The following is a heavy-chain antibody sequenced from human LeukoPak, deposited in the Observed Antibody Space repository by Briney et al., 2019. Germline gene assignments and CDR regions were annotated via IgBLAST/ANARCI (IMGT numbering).Heavy chain of an antibody. CDR2: INPNSGGT. J-gene: IGHJ4*02. CDR3: ARETVYCSSTSCYWFDY. Sequence: ASVTVSCTASGYTFTVYYMHWVRQAPGQGLEWMGWINPNSGGTNYAQKFQGRVTMTRDTSISTAYMELSRLRSDDTAVYYCARETVYCSSTSCYWFDYWGQGTLVTVSS. CDR1: GYTFTVYY. D-gene: IGHD2-2*01. V-gene: IGHV1-2*02.